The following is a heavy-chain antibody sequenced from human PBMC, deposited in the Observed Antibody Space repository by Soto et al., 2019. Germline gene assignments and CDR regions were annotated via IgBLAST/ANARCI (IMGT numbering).Heavy chain of an antibody. D-gene: IGHD3-22*01. CDR3: ARDRSYYDSSGSYSPPY. CDR2: ISGSAATT. CDR1: GFTFSSYA. Sequence: EVQLLESGGGLVQPGGSLRLSCAASGFTFSSYAMNWVRQAPGKGLEWVSAISGSAATTHFADSVKGRFTISIDNSKNTLYLQMNSLRAEDTAVYYCARDRSYYDSSGSYSPPYWCHGTLVTVSS. J-gene: IGHJ4*01. V-gene: IGHV3-23*01.